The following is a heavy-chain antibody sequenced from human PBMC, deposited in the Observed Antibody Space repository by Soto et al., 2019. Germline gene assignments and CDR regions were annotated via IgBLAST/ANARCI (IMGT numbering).Heavy chain of an antibody. V-gene: IGHV1-69*06. CDR3: ARARETYYYDSSGYYYTPYPDY. D-gene: IGHD3-22*01. CDR2: ITPIFGTA. CDR1: GGTFSSYA. J-gene: IGHJ4*02. Sequence: RASVKVSCKASGGTFSSYAISWVRQAPGQGLEWMGGITPIFGTANYAQKFQGRVTITADKSTSTAYMELSSLRSEDTAVYYCARARETYYYDSSGYYYTPYPDYWGQGTLVTVSS.